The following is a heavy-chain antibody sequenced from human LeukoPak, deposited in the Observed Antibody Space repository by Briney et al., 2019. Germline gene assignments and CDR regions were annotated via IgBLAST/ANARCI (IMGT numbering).Heavy chain of an antibody. CDR3: ATPYSSSWSIFDY. CDR1: GFTFSSYW. V-gene: IGHV3-74*01. Sequence: GGSLRLSCAASGFTFSSYWMHWVRQAPGKGLVWVSRINTDGSSTSYADSVKGRFTISRDNAKNTLYLQMNSLRAEDTAVYYSATPYSSSWSIFDYWGQGTLVTVSS. CDR2: INTDGSST. J-gene: IGHJ4*02. D-gene: IGHD6-13*01.